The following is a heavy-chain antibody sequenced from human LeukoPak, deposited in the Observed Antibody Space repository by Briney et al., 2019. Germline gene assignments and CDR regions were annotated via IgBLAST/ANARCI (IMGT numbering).Heavy chain of an antibody. D-gene: IGHD2-15*01. CDR3: ARAVVVAATRYYYMDA. CDR2: INHSGST. CDR1: GGSFSGYY. J-gene: IGHJ6*03. V-gene: IGHV4-34*01. Sequence: SSETLSLTCAVYGGSFSGYYWSWIRQPPGKGLEWIGEINHSGSTNYNPSLKSRVTISVDTSKNQFSLKLSSVTAADTAVYYCARAVVVAATRYYYMDAWGKGTTVTVSS.